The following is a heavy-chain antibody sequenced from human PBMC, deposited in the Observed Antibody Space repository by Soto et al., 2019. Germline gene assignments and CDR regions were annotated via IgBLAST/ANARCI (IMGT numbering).Heavy chain of an antibody. CDR3: ARDRRIGRLSSGWKPFDY. J-gene: IGHJ4*02. D-gene: IGHD6-19*01. Sequence: GSLRLSCAASGFTFIDYYMSWIRQAPWKGLEWVSYISSSGSTIYYADSVKGRFTISRDNAKNSLYLQMNSLRAEDTAVYYCARDRRIGRLSSGWKPFDYWGQGTLVTVSS. V-gene: IGHV3-11*01. CDR2: ISSSGSTI. CDR1: GFTFIDYY.